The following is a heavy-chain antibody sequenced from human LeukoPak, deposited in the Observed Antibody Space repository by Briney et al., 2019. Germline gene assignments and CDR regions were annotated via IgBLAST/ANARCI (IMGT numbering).Heavy chain of an antibody. CDR3: ARGKSRTYGSADAFDI. Sequence: SETLSLTCTVSGGSISSGSYYWNWIRQPAGKGLEWIGRIYTSGSTNYNPSLKSRVTMSVDTSKNQFSLKLSSVTAADTAVYYCARGKSRTYGSADAFDIWGQGTMVTVSS. D-gene: IGHD3-10*01. CDR1: GGSISSGSYY. J-gene: IGHJ3*02. CDR2: IYTSGST. V-gene: IGHV4-61*02.